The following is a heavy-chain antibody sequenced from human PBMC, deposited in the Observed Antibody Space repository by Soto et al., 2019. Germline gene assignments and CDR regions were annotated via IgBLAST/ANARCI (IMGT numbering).Heavy chain of an antibody. CDR3: AKDLTMIVVVPDAFDI. D-gene: IGHD3-22*01. CDR1: GFTFSSYG. Sequence: GGSLRLSCAASGFTFSSYGTHWVRLAPGKGLEWVAVISYDGNHKYYADSVKGRFTISRDNSKNTLYLQMDSLRAEGTAVYYCAKDLTMIVVVPDAFDIWGQGTMVTVSS. J-gene: IGHJ3*02. CDR2: ISYDGNHK. V-gene: IGHV3-30*18.